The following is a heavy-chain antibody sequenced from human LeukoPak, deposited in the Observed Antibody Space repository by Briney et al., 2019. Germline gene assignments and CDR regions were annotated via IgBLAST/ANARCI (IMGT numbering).Heavy chain of an antibody. J-gene: IGHJ3*02. V-gene: IGHV4-59*01. D-gene: IGHD3-10*01. CDR3: AGVYGSGSSDAFDI. CDR2: IYYSGST. CDR1: GGSISSYY. Sequence: SETLSLTCTVSGGSISSYYWSWIRQPPGKGPEWIGYIYYSGSTNYNPSLKSRVTISVDTSKNQFSLKLSSVTAADTAVYYCAGVYGSGSSDAFDIWGQGTMVTVSS.